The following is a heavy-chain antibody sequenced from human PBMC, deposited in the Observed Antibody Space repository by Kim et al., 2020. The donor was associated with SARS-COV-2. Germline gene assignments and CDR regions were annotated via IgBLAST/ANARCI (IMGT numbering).Heavy chain of an antibody. CDR2: INAGNGNT. CDR3: ARSPREQQLGIDY. V-gene: IGHV1-3*01. CDR1: GYTFTSYA. Sequence: ASVKVSCKASGYTFTSYAMHWVRQAPGQRLEWMGWINAGNGNTKYLQKFQGRVTITRDTSASTAYMELRSLRSEDTAVYYCARSPREQQLGIDYWGQGTL. J-gene: IGHJ4*02. D-gene: IGHD6-13*01.